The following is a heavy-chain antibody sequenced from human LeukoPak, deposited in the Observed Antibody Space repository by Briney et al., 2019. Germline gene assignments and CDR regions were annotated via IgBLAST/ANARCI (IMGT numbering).Heavy chain of an antibody. CDR1: GGSISSYY. J-gene: IGHJ5*02. Sequence: PSETLSLTCTVSGGSISSYYWSWIRQPPGKGLEWIGYIYYSGSTNYSPSLKSRVTISVDTSKNQFSLKLSSVTAADTAVYYCARDVQLWYNWFDPWGQGTLVTVSS. V-gene: IGHV4-59*01. CDR2: IYYSGST. CDR3: ARDVQLWYNWFDP. D-gene: IGHD5-18*01.